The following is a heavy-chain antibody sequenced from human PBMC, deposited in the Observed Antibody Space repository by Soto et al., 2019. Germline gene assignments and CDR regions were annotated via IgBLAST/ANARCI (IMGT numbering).Heavy chain of an antibody. J-gene: IGHJ4*02. D-gene: IGHD1-1*01. CDR1: GGTFSSYA. Sequence: QVQLVQSGAEVKKPGSSVKVSCKASGGTFSSYAISWVRQAPGQGLEWMGGIIPIFGTAKYAQKFQGRVTITTYESMSTDYMELSSLSSEDTAVYYWASGGDLERRALRSLFGYWGQGTLVTVSS. V-gene: IGHV1-69*01. CDR3: ASGGDLERRALRSLFGY. CDR2: IIPIFGTA.